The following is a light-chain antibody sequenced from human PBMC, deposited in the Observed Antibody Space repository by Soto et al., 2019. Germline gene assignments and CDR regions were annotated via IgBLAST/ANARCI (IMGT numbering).Light chain of an antibody. V-gene: IGKV3-15*01. CDR1: QSISSSY. Sequence: EIVMTQSPATLSVSPGERATLSCRASQSISSSYLAWHQQKPGQAPRLLIYGASTRATGIPARFSGSGSGTEFTLTISNLQSEDFAVYYCQQYNNWPPLTFGGGTKVEIK. CDR3: QQYNNWPPLT. CDR2: GAS. J-gene: IGKJ4*01.